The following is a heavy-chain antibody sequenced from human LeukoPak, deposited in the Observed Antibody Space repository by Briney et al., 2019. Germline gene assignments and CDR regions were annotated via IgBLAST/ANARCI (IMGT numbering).Heavy chain of an antibody. CDR2: TKSKTDGGTT. Sequence: GGSLRLSCAASGFTFSTHAMSWVRQAPGKGLEWVGRTKSKTDGGTTDYAAPVKGRFTISRDDSKNKQNLQMNSLKAEDTAVYYCTTVKEANDGFDIWGQGTMVTVSS. V-gene: IGHV3-15*01. J-gene: IGHJ3*02. CDR3: TTVKEANDGFDI. CDR1: GFTFSTHA.